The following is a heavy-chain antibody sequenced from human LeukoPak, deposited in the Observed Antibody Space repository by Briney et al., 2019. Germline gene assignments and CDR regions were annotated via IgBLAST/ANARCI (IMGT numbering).Heavy chain of an antibody. CDR1: GLTFSSYA. J-gene: IGHJ5*02. V-gene: IGHV3-30*01. CDR3: AREGNFVVVPAAIIEVNWFDP. CDR2: ISYDGSNK. D-gene: IGHD2-2*02. Sequence: GGSLRLSCAASGLTFSSYAMHWVRQAPGKGLEWVAVISYDGSNKYYADSVKGRFTISRDNSKNTLYLQMNSLRAEDTAVYYCAREGNFVVVPAAIIEVNWFDPWGQGTLVTVSS.